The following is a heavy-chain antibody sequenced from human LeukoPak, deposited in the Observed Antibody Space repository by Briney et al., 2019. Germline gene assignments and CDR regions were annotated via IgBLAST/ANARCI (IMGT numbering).Heavy chain of an antibody. V-gene: IGHV4-59*01. D-gene: IGHD5-18*01. CDR2: IYYSGST. J-gene: IGHJ4*02. CDR3: ARARIQLWPTPSYYFDY. CDR1: GGSISSYY. Sequence: PSETLSLTCTVSGGSISSYYWSWIRQPPGTGLEWIGYIYYSGSTNYNPSLKSRVTISVDTSKNQFSLKLSSVTAADTAVYYCARARIQLWPTPSYYFDYWGQGTLVTVSS.